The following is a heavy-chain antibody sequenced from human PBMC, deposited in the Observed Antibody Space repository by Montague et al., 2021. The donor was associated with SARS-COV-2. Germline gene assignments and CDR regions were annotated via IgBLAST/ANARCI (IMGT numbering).Heavy chain of an antibody. Sequence: CLRLSCAASGFIFSSYGMHLVRQAPGKGLEWVAHIWYDGSNENYVDSVKGRFTISRDNFKNTLYLQMNSLRAEDTAIYYCARGSVGGYYFDYWGQGTLVTVSS. CDR3: ARGSVGGYYFDY. CDR1: GFIFSSYG. CDR2: IWYDGSNE. V-gene: IGHV3-33*01. J-gene: IGHJ4*02. D-gene: IGHD1-26*01.